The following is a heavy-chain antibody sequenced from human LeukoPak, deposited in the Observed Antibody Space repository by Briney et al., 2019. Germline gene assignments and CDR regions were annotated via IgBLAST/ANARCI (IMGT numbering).Heavy chain of an antibody. V-gene: IGHV3-48*01. CDR2: ISSSSSTI. CDR1: GFTFSSYS. D-gene: IGHD2-2*01. J-gene: IGHJ4*02. Sequence: GGSLRLSCAASGFTFSSYSMNWVRQAPGKGLEWVSYISSSSSTIYYADSVKGRFTISRDNAKNSLYLQMNSLRAEDTAVYYCANAHPSYCSSTSCHYWGQGTLVTVSS. CDR3: ANAHPSYCSSTSCHY.